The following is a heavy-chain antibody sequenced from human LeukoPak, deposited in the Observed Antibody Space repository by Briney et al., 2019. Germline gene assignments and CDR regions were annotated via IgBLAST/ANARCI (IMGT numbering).Heavy chain of an antibody. Sequence: PGGSLRLSCSASGFTFSSYAMTWVRQAPGKGLEWVSGVSGGGDNTYYADSVKGRFTISRDNSKNTVYLQMNSLRAEDTAVYYCARDLSLIALTDWGQGTLVTVSS. CDR1: GFTFSSYA. CDR3: ARDLSLIALTD. J-gene: IGHJ4*02. V-gene: IGHV3-23*01. CDR2: VSGGGDNT. D-gene: IGHD3-22*01.